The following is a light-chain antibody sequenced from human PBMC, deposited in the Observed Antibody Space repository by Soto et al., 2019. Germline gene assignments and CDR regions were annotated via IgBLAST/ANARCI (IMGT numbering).Light chain of an antibody. CDR3: CSYAGSSTL. Sequence: QSVLTQPASVSGSPGQSITISCTGTSSDVGSYNLVSWYQQHPGKAPTLMIYEVSKRPSGVSNRFSGSKSGNTASLTISGLQAEDEADYYCCSYAGSSTLFGGGTKVTVL. CDR1: SSDVGSYNL. J-gene: IGLJ2*01. V-gene: IGLV2-23*02. CDR2: EVS.